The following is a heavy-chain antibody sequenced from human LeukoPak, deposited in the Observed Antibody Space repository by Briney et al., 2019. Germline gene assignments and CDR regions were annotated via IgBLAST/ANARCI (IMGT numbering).Heavy chain of an antibody. Sequence: PGGSLRLSCAASGFTFSSDWIHWVRQAPGKGPVWVSRIKPDGSQTGYADSVRGRFTISRDNAKSTLFLQMISLRVEDTAIYYCIRTLIVATSPYMDVWGKGTTVTVSS. V-gene: IGHV3-74*01. D-gene: IGHD5-12*01. CDR2: IKPDGSQT. CDR1: GFTFSSDW. CDR3: IRTLIVATSPYMDV. J-gene: IGHJ6*03.